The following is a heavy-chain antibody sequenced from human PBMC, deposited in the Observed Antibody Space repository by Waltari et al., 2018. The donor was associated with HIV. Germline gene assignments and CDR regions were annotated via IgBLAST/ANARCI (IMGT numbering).Heavy chain of an antibody. CDR2: INTNTGNP. J-gene: IGHJ3*01. CDR3: VRDSGRGRAFDF. D-gene: IGHD6-25*01. Sequence: QVLLVHSGSELKKPGASVKISCKASGYTFTSSSINWVRQAPGQGLEWMGWINTNTGNPMYAPGFTGRFVFSLDTSVNTAYLEISGLTTEDTAVYYCVRDSGRGRAFDFWGQGTMVSVSS. V-gene: IGHV7-4-1*02. CDR1: GYTFTSSS.